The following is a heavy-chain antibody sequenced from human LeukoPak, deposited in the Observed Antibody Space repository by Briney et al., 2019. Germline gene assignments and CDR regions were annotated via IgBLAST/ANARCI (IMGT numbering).Heavy chain of an antibody. CDR3: ARHGAYHHMVRGVIMGGDWFDP. J-gene: IGHJ5*02. Sequence: GESLKISCKGSGYSFTSYWIGWVRQMPGKGLEWMGIIYPGDSDTRYSPSFQGQVTISADKSISTAYLQWSSLKASDTAMYYCARHGAYHHMVRGVIMGGDWFDPWGQGTLVTVSS. CDR2: IYPGDSDT. V-gene: IGHV5-51*01. CDR1: GYSFTSYW. D-gene: IGHD3-10*01.